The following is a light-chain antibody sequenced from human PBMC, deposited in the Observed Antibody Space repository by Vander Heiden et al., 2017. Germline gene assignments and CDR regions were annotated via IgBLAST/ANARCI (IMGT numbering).Light chain of an antibody. Sequence: DIQMTQSPSPLSASAGDRVTITCRASQDISIWLAWYQQKPGQAPNLLIHKASNLESGVPSRFSGSGSGTEFTLTISSLQPDDFATYYCQHYNNFPYTFGQGTKLEIK. CDR2: KAS. CDR1: QDISIW. CDR3: QHYNNFPYT. J-gene: IGKJ2*01. V-gene: IGKV1-5*03.